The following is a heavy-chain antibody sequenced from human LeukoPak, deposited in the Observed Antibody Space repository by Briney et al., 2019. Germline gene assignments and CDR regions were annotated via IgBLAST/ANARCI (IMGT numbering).Heavy chain of an antibody. CDR2: ISSSSSYI. D-gene: IGHD5-12*01. CDR1: GFTFSSYS. J-gene: IGHJ4*02. Sequence: PGGSLRLSCAASGFTFSSYSMNWVRQAPGEGLEWVSSISSSSSYIYYADSVKGRFTISRDNAKNSLYLQMNSLRAEDTAVYYCARAYSGYENFDYWGQGTLVTVSS. CDR3: ARAYSGYENFDY. V-gene: IGHV3-21*01.